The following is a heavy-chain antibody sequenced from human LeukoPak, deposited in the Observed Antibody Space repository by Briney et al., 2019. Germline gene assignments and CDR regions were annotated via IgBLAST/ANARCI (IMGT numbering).Heavy chain of an antibody. CDR3: AREFYYYDSGGYLFDP. CDR2: INPNSGGT. D-gene: IGHD3-22*01. Sequence: ASVKVSCKASGYTFTGYYMHWVRQAPGQGLEWMGWINPNSGGTNYAQKFQGRVTMTRDTSISTAYMELSRLRSDDTAVYYCAREFYYYDSGGYLFDPWGQGTLVTVSS. CDR1: GYTFTGYY. J-gene: IGHJ5*02. V-gene: IGHV1-2*02.